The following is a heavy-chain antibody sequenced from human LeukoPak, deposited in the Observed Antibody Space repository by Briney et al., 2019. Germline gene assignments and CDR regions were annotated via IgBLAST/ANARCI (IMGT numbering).Heavy chain of an antibody. CDR3: ARGPHPYYYDSSGYYDY. CDR1: GYSISSGYY. J-gene: IGHJ4*02. Sequence: SETLSLTCTVSGYSISSGYYWGWIRQPPGRGLEWIGEINHSGSTNYNPSLKSRVTISVDTSKNQFSLKLSSVTAADTAVYYCARGPHPYYYDSSGYYDYWGQGTLVTVSS. D-gene: IGHD3-22*01. CDR2: INHSGST. V-gene: IGHV4-38-2*02.